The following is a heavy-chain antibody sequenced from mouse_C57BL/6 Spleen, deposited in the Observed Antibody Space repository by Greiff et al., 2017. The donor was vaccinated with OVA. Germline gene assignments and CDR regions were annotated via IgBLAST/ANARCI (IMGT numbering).Heavy chain of an antibody. J-gene: IGHJ1*03. CDR3: ARSCDEGYFDV. D-gene: IGHD2-13*01. CDR1: GFTFSDYG. V-gene: IGHV5-17*01. CDR2: ISSGSSTN. Sequence: EVQLMESGGGLVKPGGSLKLSCAASGFTFSDYGMHWVRQAPEKGLEWVAYISSGSSTNYYADTVKGRFTISRDNAKNTRFLQMTSLRSEDTAMYYCARSCDEGYFDVWGTGTTVTVSS.